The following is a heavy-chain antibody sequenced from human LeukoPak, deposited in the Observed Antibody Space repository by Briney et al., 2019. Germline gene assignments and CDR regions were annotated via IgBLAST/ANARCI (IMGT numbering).Heavy chain of an antibody. CDR1: GFTFSDAW. D-gene: IGHD4-17*01. CDR3: ATEYYGAYNY. CDR2: IKSKTVGGTT. V-gene: IGHV3-15*01. Sequence: GGSLGLSCAASGFTFSDAWMSWVRQAPGKGLEWVARIKSKTVGGTTDYAAPVKGRFTISRDDSKKMLYLQMNSLETEDTAVYYCATEYYGAYNYWGQGTRVTVSS. J-gene: IGHJ4*02.